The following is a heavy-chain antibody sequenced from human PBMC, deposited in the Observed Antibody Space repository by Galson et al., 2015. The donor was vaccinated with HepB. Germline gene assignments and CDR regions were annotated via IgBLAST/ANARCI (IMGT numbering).Heavy chain of an antibody. D-gene: IGHD2-2*01. J-gene: IGHJ6*03. V-gene: IGHV3-21*01. CDR1: GFTFSSYS. CDR3: ARARTRRNCSSTSCYDYYYYYYMDV. CDR2: ISSSSSYI. Sequence: SLRLSCAASGFTFSSYSMNWVRQAPGKGLEWVSSISSSSSYIYYADSVKGRFTISRDNAKNSLYLQMNSLRAEDTAVYYCARARTRRNCSSTSCYDYYYYYYMDVWGKGTTVTVSS.